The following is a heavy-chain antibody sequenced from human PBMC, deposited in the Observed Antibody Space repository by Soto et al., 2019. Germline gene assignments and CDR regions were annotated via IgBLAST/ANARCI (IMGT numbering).Heavy chain of an antibody. CDR2: ITDSGGST. D-gene: IGHD4-17*01. V-gene: IGHV3-23*01. Sequence: PGGSLRLSCAASGFTFNNYGMSWVRQAPGKGLEWVSAITDSGGSTYYADSVKGRFTISRDNSKNTVYLQMSSLRAEDTAVYYCAKAATVVTLYYFDYWGQGTLVTVSS. J-gene: IGHJ4*02. CDR3: AKAATVVTLYYFDY. CDR1: GFTFNNYG.